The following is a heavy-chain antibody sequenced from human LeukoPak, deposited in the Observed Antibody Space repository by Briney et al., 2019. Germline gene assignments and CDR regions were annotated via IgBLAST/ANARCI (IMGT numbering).Heavy chain of an antibody. CDR3: ARASRVYYDSSGYYPKDDAFDI. D-gene: IGHD3-22*01. CDR2: ISGCNGNT. CDR1: GYRFTSYG. V-gene: IGHV1-18*01. Sequence: GASVKVSCKASGYRFTSYGISWVRQAPGQGLEWMGWISGCNGNTNYEQKIQGRVTMTTDTSTSTAYMELRSLRSDDTAVYYCARASRVYYDSSGYYPKDDAFDIWGQGTMVTVSA. J-gene: IGHJ3*02.